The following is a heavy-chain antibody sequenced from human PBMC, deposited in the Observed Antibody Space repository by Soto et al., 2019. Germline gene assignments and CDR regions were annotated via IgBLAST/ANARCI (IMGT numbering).Heavy chain of an antibody. Sequence: PGGSLRLSCAASGFTFSSYAMSWVRQAPGKGLEWVSAISGSGGSTYYADSVKGRFTISRDNSKNTLYLQMNSLRAEDTAVYYCDGSGWYRWNYFDYWGQGTLVTVSS. CDR3: DGSGWYRWNYFDY. CDR2: ISGSGGST. CDR1: GFTFSSYA. J-gene: IGHJ4*02. V-gene: IGHV3-23*01. D-gene: IGHD6-19*01.